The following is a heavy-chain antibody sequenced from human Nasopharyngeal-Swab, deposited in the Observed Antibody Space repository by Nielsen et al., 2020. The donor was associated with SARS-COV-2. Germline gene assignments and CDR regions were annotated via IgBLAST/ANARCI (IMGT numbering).Heavy chain of an antibody. CDR1: GFTFSSHS. V-gene: IGHV3-48*01. D-gene: IGHD4-17*01. CDR2: ISSSSSTI. Sequence: GGSLRLSCAASGFTFSSHSMNWVRQAPGKGREWVSYISSSSSTIYYADSVKGRFTISRDNAKNSLYLQMNSLRAEDTAVYYCARDMSDYGDYAYNWFDPWGQGTLVTVSS. J-gene: IGHJ5*02. CDR3: ARDMSDYGDYAYNWFDP.